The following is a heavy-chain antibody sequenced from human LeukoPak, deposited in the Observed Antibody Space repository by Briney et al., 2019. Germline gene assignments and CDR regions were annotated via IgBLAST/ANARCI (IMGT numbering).Heavy chain of an antibody. V-gene: IGHV4-39*01. J-gene: IGHJ6*02. Sequence: PSETLSLTCTVSGGSISSSSYYWGWIRQPPGKGLEWIGCIYYSGSTYYNPSLKSRVTISVDTSKNQFSLKLSSVTAADTAVYYCARHIGYCSGGSCYSHYYYGMDVWGQGTTVTVSS. CDR3: ARHIGYCSGGSCYSHYYYGMDV. D-gene: IGHD2-15*01. CDR1: GGSISSSSYY. CDR2: IYYSGST.